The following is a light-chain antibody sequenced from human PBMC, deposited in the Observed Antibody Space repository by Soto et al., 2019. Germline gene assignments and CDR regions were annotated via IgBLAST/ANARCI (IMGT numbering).Light chain of an antibody. CDR3: QQSYSTPPT. Sequence: DIQITHSPASLSASVGDRVTISCRSSQSIGRNLNWYQQKPGKAPTLLIFTSSSLQSGVPSRFSGSGSGTDFILTISSLQPEDFATYYCQQSYSTPPTLGQGTKVDIK. V-gene: IGKV1-39*01. CDR2: TSS. CDR1: QSIGRN. J-gene: IGKJ1*01.